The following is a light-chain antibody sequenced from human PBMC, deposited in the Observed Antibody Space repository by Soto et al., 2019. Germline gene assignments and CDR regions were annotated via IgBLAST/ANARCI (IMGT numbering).Light chain of an antibody. J-gene: IGKJ2*01. Sequence: EIVMTQSPATLSVSPGESATLSCRASQSISSDLAWYQQKPGQPPRLLIYGASTRATGVPARFTGSGSGSDFTLTISGLPSEDFAVYYCQQGHNWPLTFGQGTRLEI. CDR1: QSISSD. CDR3: QQGHNWPLT. V-gene: IGKV3-15*01. CDR2: GAS.